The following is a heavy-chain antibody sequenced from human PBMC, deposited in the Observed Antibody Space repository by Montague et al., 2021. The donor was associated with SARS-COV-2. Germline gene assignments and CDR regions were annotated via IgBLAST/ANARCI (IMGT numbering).Heavy chain of an antibody. CDR1: GGSISSNNYY. CDR3: ARRGRKLLPVATTIGGFDI. Sequence: SETCLTCTVSGGSISSNNYYWDWIRQPPGKGLEWIGSIYDSGSTYYNPSLKSRVTISVDTSKNHFSLKLNSVTAADTAVYYCARRGRKLLPVATTIGGFDIWGQGTMVTVSS. D-gene: IGHD5-12*01. CDR2: IYDSGST. J-gene: IGHJ3*02. V-gene: IGHV4-39*02.